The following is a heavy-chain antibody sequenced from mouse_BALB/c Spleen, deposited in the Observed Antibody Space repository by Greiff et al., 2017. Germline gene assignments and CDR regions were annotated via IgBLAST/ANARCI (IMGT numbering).Heavy chain of an antibody. V-gene: IGHV5-9-3*01. CDR3: ARQGGEDVKTYDLDY. D-gene: IGHD2-13*01. CDR2: ISSGGSYT. Sequence: EVQLVESGGGLVKPGGSLKLSCAASGFTFSSYAMSWVRQTPEKRLEWVATISSGGSYTYYPDSVKGRFTISRDNAKNTLYLQMSSLRSEDTAMYYCARQGGEDVKTYDLDYWGQGTTVTVSS. J-gene: IGHJ2*01. CDR1: GFTFSSYA.